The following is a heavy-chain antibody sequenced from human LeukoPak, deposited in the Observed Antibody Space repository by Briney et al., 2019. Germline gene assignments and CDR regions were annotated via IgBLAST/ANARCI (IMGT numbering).Heavy chain of an antibody. J-gene: IGHJ4*02. Sequence: GGSLRLSCAASGSMFSNYWMSWVRQAPGKGLEWVANIKQDGSAKYYVDSVKGRFTISRDNAKNSLYLQMNSLRAEDTAMYYCARVLADSSGWYHFDYWGQGTLVTVSS. D-gene: IGHD6-19*01. V-gene: IGHV3-7*03. CDR1: GSMFSNYW. CDR2: IKQDGSAK. CDR3: ARVLADSSGWYHFDY.